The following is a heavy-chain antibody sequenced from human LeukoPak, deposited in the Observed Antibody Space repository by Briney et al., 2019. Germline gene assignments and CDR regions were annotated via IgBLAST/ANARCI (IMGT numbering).Heavy chain of an antibody. CDR3: ASAAGGTDMVGYGMDV. CDR1: GDSVSSNSAA. D-gene: IGHD5-18*01. Sequence: SQTLSLTCAISGDSVSSNSAAWNWIRQSPSRGLEWLGSTYYRSKWYNDYAVSVKSRITINPDTSKNQFSLQLNSVTPEDTPVYYCASAAGGTDMVGYGMDVWGQGTTVTVSS. J-gene: IGHJ6*02. V-gene: IGHV6-1*01. CDR2: TYYRSKWYN.